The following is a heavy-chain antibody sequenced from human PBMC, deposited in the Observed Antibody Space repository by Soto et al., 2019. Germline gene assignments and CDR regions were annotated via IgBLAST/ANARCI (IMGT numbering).Heavy chain of an antibody. Sequence: EVQLLESGGGLVQPGGSLRLSCAASGFTFSSYAMSWVRQAPGKGLEWVSAISGSGGSTYYADSVKGRFTISRDNSKNTLYLQMNRLRAEDTAVYYCAKAGGFGRYWYFDLWGRGTLVTVSA. CDR1: GFTFSSYA. J-gene: IGHJ2*01. CDR2: ISGSGGST. V-gene: IGHV3-23*01. D-gene: IGHD3-10*01. CDR3: AKAGGFGRYWYFDL.